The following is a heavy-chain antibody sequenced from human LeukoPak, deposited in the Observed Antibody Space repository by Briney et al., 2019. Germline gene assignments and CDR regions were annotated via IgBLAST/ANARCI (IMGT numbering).Heavy chain of an antibody. D-gene: IGHD2-21*02. Sequence: GGSLRLSCAASGFTFSRYGMHWVRQAPGKGLEWVAVITYDGSHKYYEDSVKGRFTISRDNSKNTLYLQMNSLRAEDTAVYYCAKEYCGGDCHSDYFDYWGQGTLVTVSS. CDR3: AKEYCGGDCHSDYFDY. J-gene: IGHJ4*02. CDR1: GFTFSRYG. CDR2: ITYDGSHK. V-gene: IGHV3-30*18.